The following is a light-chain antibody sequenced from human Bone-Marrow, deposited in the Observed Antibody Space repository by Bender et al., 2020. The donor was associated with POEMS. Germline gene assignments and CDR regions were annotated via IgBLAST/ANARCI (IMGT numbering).Light chain of an antibody. CDR3: CSYAGAATFAV. Sequence: QSALSQSASVSGSPGQSITISCSGTSIDVGTYDLVSWYQLHPGKAPKLLIYEVHKRPSGVSDRFSGSKSGITASLTISRLQPEDEADYYCCSYAGAATFAVFGGGTKLTVL. CDR2: EVH. J-gene: IGLJ2*01. V-gene: IGLV2-23*02. CDR1: SIDVGTYDL.